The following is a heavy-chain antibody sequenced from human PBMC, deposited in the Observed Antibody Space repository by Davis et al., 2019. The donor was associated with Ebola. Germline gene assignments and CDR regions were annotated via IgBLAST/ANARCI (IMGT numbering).Heavy chain of an antibody. CDR1: GYSISSGYY. CDR2: IYHSGST. D-gene: IGHD3-3*01. J-gene: IGHJ6*03. V-gene: IGHV4-38-2*02. CDR3: AREEGDTIFGVAYYYYYMDV. Sequence: PGGSLRLSCTVSGYSISSGYYWGWIRQPPGKGLEWIGSIYHSGSTYYNPSLKSRVTISVDTSKNQFSLKLSSVTAADTAVYYCAREEGDTIFGVAYYYYYMDVWGKGTTVTVSS.